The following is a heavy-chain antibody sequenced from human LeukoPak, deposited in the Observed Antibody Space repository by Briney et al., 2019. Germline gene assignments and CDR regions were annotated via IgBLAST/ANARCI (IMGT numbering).Heavy chain of an antibody. CDR1: GFTFSTYG. CDR3: AKEHMVRGVILWFDP. V-gene: IGHV3-30*18. CDR2: ISYDGSNK. Sequence: GGSLRLSCAASGFTFSTYGMHWVRQSPGKGLEWVTVISYDGSNKYYADSVKGRFTISRDNSKNTLYLEMNSLRTEDTAVYFCAKEHMVRGVILWFDPWGQGTPVTVSS. J-gene: IGHJ5*02. D-gene: IGHD3-10*01.